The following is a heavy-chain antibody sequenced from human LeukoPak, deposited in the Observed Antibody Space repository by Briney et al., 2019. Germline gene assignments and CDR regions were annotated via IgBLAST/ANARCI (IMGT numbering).Heavy chain of an antibody. D-gene: IGHD3-22*01. Sequence: ASVKVSCKASGYTFTDYYMHWVRQAPGQGLEWMGWINPSIGGTNYVQKFQGRVTMTRDTSISTAYVELSRLRSDDTAVYYCARAGIWDYSDTSGYHNGAFDIWGQGAMVTVSS. CDR2: INPSIGGT. V-gene: IGHV1-2*02. CDR3: ARAGIWDYSDTSGYHNGAFDI. J-gene: IGHJ3*02. CDR1: GYTFTDYY.